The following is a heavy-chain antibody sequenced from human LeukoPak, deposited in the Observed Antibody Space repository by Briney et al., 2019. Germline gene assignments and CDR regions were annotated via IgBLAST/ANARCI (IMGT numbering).Heavy chain of an antibody. CDR1: GFTFSSYE. D-gene: IGHD2-21*02. J-gene: IGHJ4*02. V-gene: IGHV3-48*03. CDR2: ISSSGSTI. Sequence: GGSLRLSCAASGFTFSSYEMNWVRQAPGKGLEWVSYISSSGSTIYYADSVKGRFTISRDNAKNSLYLQMNSLRAEDTAVYYRALTPPTLAYCGGDCYFGNYWGQGTLVTVSS. CDR3: ALTPPTLAYCGGDCYFGNY.